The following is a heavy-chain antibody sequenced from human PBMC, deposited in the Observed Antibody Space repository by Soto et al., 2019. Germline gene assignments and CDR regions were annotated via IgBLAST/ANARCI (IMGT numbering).Heavy chain of an antibody. CDR2: IDSSGSA. CDR3: ARYYWSLRYFDY. J-gene: IGHJ4*02. D-gene: IGHD3-10*01. CDR1: GGSISSSY. V-gene: IGHV4-4*07. Sequence: SETLSLTCIVSGGSISSSYWSWIRQPAGKGLEWIGRIDSSGSADYHSSLKSRVTMSVDTSKNQVSLKLSAVTAANTAVYYCARYYWSLRYFDYWGQGTLVTGLL.